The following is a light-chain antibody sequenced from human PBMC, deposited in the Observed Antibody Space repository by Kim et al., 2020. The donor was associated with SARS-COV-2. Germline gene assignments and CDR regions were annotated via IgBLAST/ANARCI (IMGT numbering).Light chain of an antibody. CDR2: YDK. CDR1: NIGRKS. J-gene: IGLJ2*01. CDR3: QLWDSSTDHWV. V-gene: IGLV3-21*04. Sequence: PGKAATLPGEGENIGRKSVHWYQQKPGQPPVMVMYYDKDRPAGIPERFSGSNSGNTATLTINRVEAGDEADFYCQLWDSSTDHWVFGGGTQLTVL.